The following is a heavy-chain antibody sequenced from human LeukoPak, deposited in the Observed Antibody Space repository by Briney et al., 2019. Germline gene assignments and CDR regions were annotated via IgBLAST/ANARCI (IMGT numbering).Heavy chain of an antibody. CDR3: ARGRDQVWLPTFDY. V-gene: IGHV3-11*01. CDR2: ISGSANTI. CDR1: GFPFSDYY. J-gene: IGHJ4*02. D-gene: IGHD5-12*01. Sequence: GGSLRLSCAASGFPFSDYYRSWIRQAPGKGLEWVSHISGSANTIYNADSVKGRFTISRDNAKNSLFLQMNSLGAEDTAVYYCARGRDQVWLPTFDYWGQGTLVTVSS.